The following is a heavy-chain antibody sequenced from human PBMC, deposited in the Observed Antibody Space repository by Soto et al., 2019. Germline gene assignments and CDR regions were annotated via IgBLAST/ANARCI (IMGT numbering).Heavy chain of an antibody. Sequence: ASVKFSFKASGYTFTSNSIHWLRQAPGQRLEWMGWINTGNGDTKFSQNFQGRVTITRDTSASTAYMELRSLRSEDTAVYYCARDNSWAEFWGQGTLVTVSS. J-gene: IGHJ1*01. CDR2: INTGNGDT. D-gene: IGHD6-13*01. CDR1: GYTFTSNS. V-gene: IGHV1-3*04. CDR3: ARDNSWAEF.